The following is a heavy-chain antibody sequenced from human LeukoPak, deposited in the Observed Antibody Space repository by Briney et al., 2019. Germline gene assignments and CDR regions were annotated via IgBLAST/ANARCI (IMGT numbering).Heavy chain of an antibody. CDR1: GYIFTSYW. Sequence: GESLKISCKGSGYIFTSYWISWVRQMPGKGLEWMGKIDPSDSNTNYSPSFQGHVTISADKSISTAYLQWSSLKASDTAMYYCAIYYGSGSYYKPPSDWFDPWGQGTLVTVSS. CDR2: IDPSDSNT. D-gene: IGHD3-10*01. V-gene: IGHV5-10-1*01. J-gene: IGHJ5*02. CDR3: AIYYGSGSYYKPPSDWFDP.